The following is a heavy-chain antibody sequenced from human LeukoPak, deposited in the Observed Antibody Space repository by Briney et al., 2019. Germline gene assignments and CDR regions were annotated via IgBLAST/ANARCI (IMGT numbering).Heavy chain of an antibody. CDR2: ISGSGAST. CDR1: GFTFSSYA. Sequence: GGSLRLSCAASGFTFSSYAMNWARQAPGKGLEWVSAISGSGASTYYADSVKGRFTISRDNSKNTLYLQMNSLRAEDTAIYYCAKAALRYQLLSSLDYWGQGTVVTVSS. J-gene: IGHJ4*02. V-gene: IGHV3-23*01. D-gene: IGHD2-2*01. CDR3: AKAALRYQLLSSLDY.